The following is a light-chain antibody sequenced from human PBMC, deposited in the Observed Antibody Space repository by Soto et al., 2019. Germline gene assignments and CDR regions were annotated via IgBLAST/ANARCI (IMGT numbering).Light chain of an antibody. CDR2: WAS. CDR3: QQYYSTPPVT. J-gene: IGKJ3*01. Sequence: DIVMTQSPDSLAVSLGERATINCKSSQSVLYSSNNKNYLAWYQQKPVQPPKLLIYWASTRESGVPDRFSGSGSGTDFTLTISSLQAEDVAVYYCQQYYSTPPVTFGPGTKVEIK. V-gene: IGKV4-1*01. CDR1: QSVLYSSNNKNY.